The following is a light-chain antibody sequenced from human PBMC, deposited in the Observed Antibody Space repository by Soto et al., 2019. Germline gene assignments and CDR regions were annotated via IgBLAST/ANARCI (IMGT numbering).Light chain of an antibody. CDR1: SSNVGPADA. CDR2: ADN. CDR3: QSFDNGLLAYV. V-gene: IGLV1-40*01. J-gene: IGLJ1*01. Sequence: QSVLTQPPSVSGAPGQRVTISCTEASSNVGPADAVHWYQHIPGTAPNLLIYADNSRPSGVPGRFSASKSGTSASLAITGLQAEDEADYYCQSFDNGLLAYVFGTGTKVTVL.